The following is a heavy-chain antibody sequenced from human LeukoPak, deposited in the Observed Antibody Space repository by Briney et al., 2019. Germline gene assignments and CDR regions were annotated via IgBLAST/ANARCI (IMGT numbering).Heavy chain of an antibody. J-gene: IGHJ4*02. Sequence: ASVKVSCKASGYTFTNYYMHWVRQAPGQGLEWMGIINPSGGSTSYAQKFQGRATMTRDTSTSTVYMELRSLRSEDTAVYYCARDGTTLPRGAYFDYWGQGTLVTVSS. CDR2: INPSGGST. V-gene: IGHV1-46*01. CDR1: GYTFTNYY. D-gene: IGHD1-1*01. CDR3: ARDGTTLPRGAYFDY.